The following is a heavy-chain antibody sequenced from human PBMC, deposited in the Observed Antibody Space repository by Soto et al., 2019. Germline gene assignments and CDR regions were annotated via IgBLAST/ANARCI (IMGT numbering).Heavy chain of an antibody. CDR2: ISYDGSNK. J-gene: IGHJ6*02. Sequence: QVQLVESGGGVVQPGRSLRLSCAGSGFTLSSYGMHWDRQAPGKGLEWVAVISYDGSNKYYADSVKGRFTISRDNSKNTLYLQMNSLGAEETAVYYCAKGPGYCISSSCYNVYYGMDVWGQGTTVTDFS. D-gene: IGHD2-15*01. CDR1: GFTLSSYG. V-gene: IGHV3-30*18. CDR3: AKGPGYCISSSCYNVYYGMDV.